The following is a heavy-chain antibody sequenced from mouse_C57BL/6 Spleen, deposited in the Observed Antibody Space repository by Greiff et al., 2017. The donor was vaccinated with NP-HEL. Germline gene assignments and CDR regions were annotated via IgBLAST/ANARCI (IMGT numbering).Heavy chain of an antibody. CDR3: ARVGDGYGYAMDY. CDR1: GYTFTSYW. V-gene: IGHV1-69*01. Sequence: QVQLQQPGAELVMPGASVKLSCKASGYTFTSYWMHWVKQRPGQGLEWIGEIDPSDSYTNYNQKFKGKSTLTVDKSSSTAYMQLSSLTSEDSAVYYCARVGDGYGYAMDYWGQGTSVTVSS. CDR2: IDPSDSYT. J-gene: IGHJ4*01. D-gene: IGHD2-3*01.